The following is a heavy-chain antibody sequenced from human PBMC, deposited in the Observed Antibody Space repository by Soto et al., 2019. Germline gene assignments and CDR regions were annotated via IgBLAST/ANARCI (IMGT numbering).Heavy chain of an antibody. CDR3: ARDRRITIFGVARYGMDV. V-gene: IGHV4-30-2*05. Sequence: SETLSLTCAVSGGSISSGGYSWSWIRQPPGKGLEWIGEIYHSGSTNYNPSLKSRVTISVDKSKNQFSLKLSSVTAADTAVYYCARDRRITIFGVARYGMDVWGQATPVTV. J-gene: IGHJ6*02. D-gene: IGHD3-3*01. CDR2: IYHSGST. CDR1: GGSISSGGYS.